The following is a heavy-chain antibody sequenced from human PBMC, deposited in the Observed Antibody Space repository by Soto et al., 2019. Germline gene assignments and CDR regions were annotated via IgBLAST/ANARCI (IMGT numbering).Heavy chain of an antibody. V-gene: IGHV3-30*18. CDR2: ISYDGSNK. CDR1: GFTFSSYG. CDR3: AKDIAAAAPGMDV. J-gene: IGHJ6*02. D-gene: IGHD6-13*01. Sequence: GGSLRLSCAASGFTFSSYGMHWVRQAPGKGLEWVAVISYDGSNKYYADSVKGRFTISRDNSKNTLYLQMNSLRAEDTAVYYCAKDIAAAAPGMDVWGQGTTVTVSS.